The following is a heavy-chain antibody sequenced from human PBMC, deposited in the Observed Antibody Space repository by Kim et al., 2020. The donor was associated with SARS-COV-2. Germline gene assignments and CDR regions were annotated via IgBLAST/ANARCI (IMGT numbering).Heavy chain of an antibody. CDR3: AVLRGASQSGGWYFDV. V-gene: IGHV4-39*01. Sequence: SETLSLTCTVSGGSISDKAAYWGWVRQSPGKDLEWIGSVYYSGTTYYNPSVRSRATLSVDTSRNQFSLRLSSVTAADAALYFCAVLRGASQSGGWYFDV. J-gene: IGHJ2*01. D-gene: IGHD2-15*01. CDR1: GGSISDKAAY. CDR2: VYYSGTT.